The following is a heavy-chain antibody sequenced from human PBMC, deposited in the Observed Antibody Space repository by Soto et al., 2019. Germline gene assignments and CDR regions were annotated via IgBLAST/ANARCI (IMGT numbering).Heavy chain of an antibody. CDR2: INPNGGGT. CDR3: ARGEQLVHFDS. CDR1: GYIFPDYY. J-gene: IGHJ4*01. D-gene: IGHD6-6*01. Sequence: ASVKVSCKASGYIFPDYYVHWVRQAPGEGLEWMGRINPNGGGTNYAQKFEGWVTMTTDKSISTAYMELSRLNFDDKAVYYCARGEQLVHFDSWGQGTLVTVSS. V-gene: IGHV1-2*04.